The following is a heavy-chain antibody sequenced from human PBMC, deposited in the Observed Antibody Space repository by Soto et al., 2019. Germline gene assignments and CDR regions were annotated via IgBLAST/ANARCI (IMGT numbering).Heavy chain of an antibody. CDR3: ARLRVLLFDY. V-gene: IGHV3-53*01. J-gene: IGHJ4*02. Sequence: ASGLTVSHYYMSWIRQDPGKALDWVSVIYSGGSTYHADSVKGRFTISRDNSKNTLYLQMNSLRAEDTAVYYCARLRVLLFDYWGQGTLVTVSS. D-gene: IGHD1-26*01. CDR2: IYSGGST. CDR1: GLTVSHYY.